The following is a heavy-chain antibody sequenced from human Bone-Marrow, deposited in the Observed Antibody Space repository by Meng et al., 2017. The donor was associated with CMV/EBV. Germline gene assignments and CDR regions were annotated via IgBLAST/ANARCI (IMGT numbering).Heavy chain of an antibody. V-gene: IGHV3-74*01. CDR1: GFTFSSSW. Sequence: RLSWSASGFTFSSSWMHWVRQAPGKGLVWVSRINSDGSSTSYADSVKGRFTISRDNAKNTLYLQMNSLRAEDTAVYYCARVIAARPSWGQGTLVTVSS. D-gene: IGHD6-13*01. CDR2: INSDGSST. CDR3: ARVIAARPS. J-gene: IGHJ5*02.